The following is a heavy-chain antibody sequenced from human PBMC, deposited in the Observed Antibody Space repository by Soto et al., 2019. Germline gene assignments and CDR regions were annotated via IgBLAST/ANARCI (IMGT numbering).Heavy chain of an antibody. CDR1: DGAFSGCY. CDR2: INHSGST. V-gene: IGHV4-34*01. CDR3: AKVFPGIAAAWPGVMDV. J-gene: IGHJ6*02. D-gene: IGHD6-13*01. Sequence: ASQPLSLTCAVYDGAFSGCYWSWIRQPPGKGLEWIGEINHSGSTNYNPSLKSRVTISVDTSKNQFSLKLSAVTAADTAVYYCAKVFPGIAAAWPGVMDVWGQGTTVTVSS.